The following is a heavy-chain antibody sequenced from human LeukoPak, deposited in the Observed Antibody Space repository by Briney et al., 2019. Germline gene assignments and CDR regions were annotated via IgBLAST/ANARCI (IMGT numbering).Heavy chain of an antibody. D-gene: IGHD6-6*01. J-gene: IGHJ4*02. CDR3: ARGIMGSSTFYY. Sequence: GGSLRLSCAASGFTFSSYSMGWVSQAPGKGRECVSYISSGSNSIDYADSVKGRFTISRDDAKNSLFLQMNSLRAVDTAVYYCARGIMGSSTFYYWGQGVLVNVSS. CDR1: GFTFSSYS. CDR2: ISSGSNSI. V-gene: IGHV3-48*04.